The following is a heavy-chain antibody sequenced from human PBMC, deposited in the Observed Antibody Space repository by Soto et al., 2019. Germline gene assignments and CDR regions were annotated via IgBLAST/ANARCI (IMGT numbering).Heavy chain of an antibody. J-gene: IGHJ3*02. CDR2: ISGSGGST. V-gene: IGHV3-23*01. CDR1: GFTFSSHA. Sequence: EVQLLESGGGLVQPGGSLRLSCAASGFTFSSHATSWVRQAPGKGLEWVSAISGSGGSTYYADSVKGRFTISRDNSKNTLYLQMNSLRAEDTAVYYCAKDQDSSGNNDAFDIWGQGTMVTVSS. CDR3: AKDQDSSGNNDAFDI. D-gene: IGHD3-22*01.